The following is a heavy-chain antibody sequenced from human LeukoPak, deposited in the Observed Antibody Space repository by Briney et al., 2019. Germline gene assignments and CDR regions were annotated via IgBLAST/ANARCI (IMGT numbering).Heavy chain of an antibody. Sequence: ASETLSLTCAVYGGSFSGYYWSWIRQSPGKGLEWIGHINHSGSTNYNPSLKSRVTISVDTSKNQFSLKLNSVTAADTAVYYCARTTEDCSSTSCYQYWFDPWGQGTLVTVSS. CDR3: ARTTEDCSSTSCYQYWFDP. J-gene: IGHJ5*02. V-gene: IGHV4-34*01. CDR2: INHSGST. CDR1: GGSFSGYY. D-gene: IGHD2-2*01.